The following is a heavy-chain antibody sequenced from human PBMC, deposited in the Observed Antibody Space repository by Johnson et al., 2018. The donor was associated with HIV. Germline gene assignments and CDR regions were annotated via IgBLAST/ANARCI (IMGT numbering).Heavy chain of an antibody. CDR2: ISSSRSTL. Sequence: QVQLVESGGGVVQPGRSLRLSCAASGFTFSDYYMSWIRQAPGKGLEWVSYISSSRSTLYYADSVKGRFTISRDHAKNSLYLQMNSLRAEDTAVYYCARDRSLDAIDIWGQGTMVTVSS. CDR3: ARDRSLDAIDI. J-gene: IGHJ3*02. V-gene: IGHV3-11*04. CDR1: GFTFSDYY.